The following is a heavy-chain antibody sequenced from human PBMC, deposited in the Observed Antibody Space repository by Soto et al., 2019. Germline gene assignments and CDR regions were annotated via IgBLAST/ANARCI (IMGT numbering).Heavy chain of an antibody. J-gene: IGHJ5*02. D-gene: IGHD3-3*01. CDR2: INPNSGGT. Sequence: ASVKVSCKASGYTFTGYYMHWVRQAPGQGLEWMGWINPNSGGTNYAQKFQGRVTMTRDTSISTAYMELSRLRSDDTAVYYCARDYDFGVVIGNWFDPWGQGTLVTVS. V-gene: IGHV1-2*02. CDR3: ARDYDFGVVIGNWFDP. CDR1: GYTFTGYY.